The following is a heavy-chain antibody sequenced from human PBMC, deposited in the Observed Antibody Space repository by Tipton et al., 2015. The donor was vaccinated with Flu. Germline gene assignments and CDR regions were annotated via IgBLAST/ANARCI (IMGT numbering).Heavy chain of an antibody. J-gene: IGHJ5*02. D-gene: IGHD2-2*02. CDR3: ARDIGYCSSTSCYTGGSWFDP. V-gene: IGHV5-51*01. CDR2: IYPGDSDT. Sequence: QLVQSGAEVKKPGESLKISCKGSGYSFTSYWIGWVRQMPGKGLEWMGIIYPGDSDTRYSPSFQGQVTISADKSISTAYLQWSSLKASDTAMYYWARDIGYCSSTSCYTGGSWFDPWGQGTLVPVSS. CDR1: GYSFTSYW.